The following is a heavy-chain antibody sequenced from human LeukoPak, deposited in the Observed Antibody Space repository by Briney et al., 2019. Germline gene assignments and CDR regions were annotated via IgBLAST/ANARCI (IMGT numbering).Heavy chain of an antibody. D-gene: IGHD2-15*01. V-gene: IGHV4-59*08. CDR3: ASTHKVAYYFDY. J-gene: IGHJ4*02. CDR1: GGSISSYY. Sequence: SETLSLTCAVSGGSISSYYWSWIRQPPGKGLEWIGYIYYRGTTNYNPSLKSRVTISVHTSKDQFSLKLTSVTAADTAVYYCASTHKVAYYFDYWGQGTLVTVSS. CDR2: IYYRGTT.